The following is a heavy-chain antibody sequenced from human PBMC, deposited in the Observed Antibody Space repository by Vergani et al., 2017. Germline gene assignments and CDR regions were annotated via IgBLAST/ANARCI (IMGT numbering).Heavy chain of an antibody. J-gene: IGHJ3*02. D-gene: IGHD6-13*01. V-gene: IGHV3-21*01. CDR2: ISSSSSYI. CDR1: GFTFSSYS. CDR3: ARGIAALDAFDI. Sequence: EVQLVESGGGLAKPGGSLRLSCAASGFTFSSYSMNWVRQAPGKGLEWVSSISSSSSYIYYADSVKGRFTISRDNAKNSLYLQMNSLRAEDTAVYYCARGIAALDAFDIWGQGTMVTVSS.